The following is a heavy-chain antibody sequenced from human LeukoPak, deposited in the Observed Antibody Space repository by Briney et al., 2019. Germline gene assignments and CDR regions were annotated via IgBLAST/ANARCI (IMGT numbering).Heavy chain of an antibody. CDR1: GGSISSSSHY. CDR3: ARATFSGWYYFDY. D-gene: IGHD6-19*01. V-gene: IGHV4-39*07. CDR2: IYYSGST. J-gene: IGHJ4*02. Sequence: SETLSLTCTVSGGSISSSSHYWGWIRQPPGKGLEWIGSIYYSGSTYYNPSLKSRVTISVDTSKNQFSLKLSSVTAADTAVYYCARATFSGWYYFDYWGQGTLVTVSS.